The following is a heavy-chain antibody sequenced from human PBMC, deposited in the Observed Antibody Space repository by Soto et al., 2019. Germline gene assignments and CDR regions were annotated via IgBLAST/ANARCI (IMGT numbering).Heavy chain of an antibody. Sequence: QVQLVESGGGVVQPVRSLRLSCAASGFTFSSYAMHWVRQAPGKGLEWVAVISYDGNNKYYADSVKGRFTISRDNSKNTLYLQMNSVRAEDTAVYSCARAGCDGGSCYTLVGLRYGMDVWGQGTTVTVSS. CDR3: ARAGCDGGSCYTLVGLRYGMDV. D-gene: IGHD2-15*01. CDR1: GFTFSSYA. V-gene: IGHV3-30-3*01. J-gene: IGHJ6*02. CDR2: ISYDGNNK.